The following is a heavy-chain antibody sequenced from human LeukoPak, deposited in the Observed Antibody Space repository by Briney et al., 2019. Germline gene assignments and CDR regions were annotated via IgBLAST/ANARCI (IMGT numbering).Heavy chain of an antibody. CDR3: ARDKRTYYDLWSGYPYYYYYGMDV. V-gene: IGHV4-59*01. Sequence: SETLSLTCTVSGGSISSYYWSWIRQPPGKGLEWIGYIYYSGSTNYNPSLKSRVTISVDTSKNQFSLKLSSVTAADTAVYYCARDKRTYYDLWSGYPYYYYYGMDVWGQGTTVTVSS. CDR1: GGSISSYY. D-gene: IGHD3-3*01. CDR2: IYYSGST. J-gene: IGHJ6*02.